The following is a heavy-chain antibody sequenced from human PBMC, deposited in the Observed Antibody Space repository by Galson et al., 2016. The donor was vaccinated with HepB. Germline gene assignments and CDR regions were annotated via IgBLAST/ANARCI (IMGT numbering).Heavy chain of an antibody. CDR1: GFPFYTFA. CDR3: ARGGGQYFYYMDV. Sequence: SLRLSCAASGFPFYTFAMYWVRQAPGKGLEWVAGISYDGSNKYNADSVKGRFTISRDNSRNTVYLQINSLRDEDTAVYYCARGGGQYFYYMDVWGKGTTVTVSS. V-gene: IGHV3-30-3*01. D-gene: IGHD3-16*01. CDR2: ISYDGSNK. J-gene: IGHJ6*03.